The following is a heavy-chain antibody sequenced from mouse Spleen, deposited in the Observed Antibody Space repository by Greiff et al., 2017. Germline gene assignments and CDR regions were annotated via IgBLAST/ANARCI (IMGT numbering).Heavy chain of an antibody. CDR2: IRLKSDNYAT. CDR3: TGPFWVAY. CDR1: GFTFSNYW. J-gene: IGHJ3*01. Sequence: DVMLVESGGGLVQPGGSMKLSCVASGFTFSNYWMNWVRQSPEKGLEWVAQIRLKSDNYATHYAESVKGRFTISRDDSKSSVYLQMNNLRAEDTGIYYCTGPFWVAYWGQGTLVTVSA. V-gene: IGHV6-3*01.